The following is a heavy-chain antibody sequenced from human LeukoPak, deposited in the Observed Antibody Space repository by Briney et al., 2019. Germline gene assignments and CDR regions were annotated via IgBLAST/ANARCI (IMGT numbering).Heavy chain of an antibody. Sequence: GGSLRLSCAASGFTFSSYAMHWVRQAPGKGLEWVANIKQDGSEKYYVDSVKGRFTISRDNAKNSLYLQINSLRAEDTAVYYCARGIGSFDYWGQGTLVTVSS. CDR1: GFTFSSYA. D-gene: IGHD2-21*01. CDR2: IKQDGSEK. V-gene: IGHV3-7*01. J-gene: IGHJ4*02. CDR3: ARGIGSFDY.